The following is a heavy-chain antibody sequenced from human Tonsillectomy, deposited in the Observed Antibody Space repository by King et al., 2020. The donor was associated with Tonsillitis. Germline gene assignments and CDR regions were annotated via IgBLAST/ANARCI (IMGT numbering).Heavy chain of an antibody. J-gene: IGHJ6*03. CDR2: VYYSGST. CDR1: GGTISTGGWN. V-gene: IGHV4-31*03. CDR3: ARAVRRYYTSGERSSYYYMDV. Sequence: VQLQESGPGLVKPSQTLSLTCTVSGGTISTGGWNWSWIRQLPGKGLEWIGNVYYSGSTYYNPSLKSRVAMSVDTSKNQFSLKLSSVTAADTAISYCARAVRRYYTSGERSSYYYMDVWGKGTTVTVSS. D-gene: IGHD3-10*01.